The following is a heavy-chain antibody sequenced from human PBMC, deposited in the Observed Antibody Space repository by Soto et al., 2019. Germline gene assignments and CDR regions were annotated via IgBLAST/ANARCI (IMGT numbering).Heavy chain of an antibody. Sequence: EVRLVESGGGLVQPGGSLRLSCAGSGFTGSLNYMGWALQAPGKGLEWVSLFYVNGNTYSAASVKGRFSISRDSSRNTIYLQMDRLRAEDTAVYCCARNYYDSGSYAPWFDPWGQGTLVTVSS. D-gene: IGHD3-10*01. V-gene: IGHV3-66*01. J-gene: IGHJ5*02. CDR1: GFTGSLNY. CDR3: ARNYYDSGSYAPWFDP. CDR2: FYVNGNT.